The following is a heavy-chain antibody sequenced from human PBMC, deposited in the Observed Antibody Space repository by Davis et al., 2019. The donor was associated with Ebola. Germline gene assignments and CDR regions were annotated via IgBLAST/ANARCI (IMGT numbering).Heavy chain of an antibody. Sequence: ASVKVSCKASGCTFTGYYMHWVRQAPGQGLEWMGWINPNSGGTNYAQKFQGRVTMTRDTSISTAYMELSRLRSDDTAVYYCASNAGVRGKYFQHWGQGTLVTVSS. CDR2: INPNSGGT. J-gene: IGHJ1*01. V-gene: IGHV1-2*02. CDR3: ASNAGVRGKYFQH. D-gene: IGHD3-16*01. CDR1: GCTFTGYY.